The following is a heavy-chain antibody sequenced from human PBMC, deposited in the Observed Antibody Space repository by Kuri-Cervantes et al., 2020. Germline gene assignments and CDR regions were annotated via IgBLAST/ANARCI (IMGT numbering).Heavy chain of an antibody. V-gene: IGHV3-9*01. Sequence: LSLTCAASGFTFDDYAMHWVRQAPGKGLEWVSGISWNSGSIGYADSVKGRFTISRDNAKNSLYLQMNSLRAEDTALYYCAKVAGTGYYYYMDVRGKGTTVTVSS. CDR3: AKVAGTGYYYYMDV. J-gene: IGHJ6*03. CDR1: GFTFDDYA. CDR2: ISWNSGSI. D-gene: IGHD6-19*01.